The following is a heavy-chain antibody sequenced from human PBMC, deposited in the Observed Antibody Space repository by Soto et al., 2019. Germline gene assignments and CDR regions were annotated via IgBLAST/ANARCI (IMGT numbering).Heavy chain of an antibody. CDR1: GFFFSGFW. CDR2: INYDGSST. Sequence: EVQLVESGGGLVQPGGSLKLSCAASGFFFSGFWMHWVRQAPGKGLVWVSHINYDGSSTTYADSVKGRFSISRDYAKNTLSLQMSSLKAEDTAVYYCGGGHYYAMDVWGQGATVTVSS. CDR3: GGGHYYAMDV. V-gene: IGHV3-74*01. J-gene: IGHJ6*02.